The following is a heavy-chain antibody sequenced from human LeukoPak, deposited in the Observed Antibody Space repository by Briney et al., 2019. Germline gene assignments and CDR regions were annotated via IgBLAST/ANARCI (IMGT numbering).Heavy chain of an antibody. CDR3: ARDRNTYYYGSGSYYKMAISVVVDY. D-gene: IGHD3-10*01. Sequence: ASVKVSCKASGYTFTDYYIVWVRQAPGQGLEWMGWIDPNSGGTNYVQKFQGRVTMTRDTSISTAYMDLSRLRSDDTAVYYCARDRNTYYYGSGSYYKMAISVVVDYWGQGTLVTVSS. CDR1: GYTFTDYY. CDR2: IDPNSGGT. J-gene: IGHJ4*02. V-gene: IGHV1-2*02.